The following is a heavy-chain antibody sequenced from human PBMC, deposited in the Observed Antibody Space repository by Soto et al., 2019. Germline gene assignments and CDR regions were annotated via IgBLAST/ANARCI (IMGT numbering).Heavy chain of an antibody. CDR1: GFTFSCYS. D-gene: IGHD6-19*01. V-gene: IGHV3-21*01. CDR3: ARDPTAGTFGMDV. CDR2: ISSSSSYI. J-gene: IGHJ6*02. Sequence: GGSLRLSCAASGFTFSCYSMNWVRQAPGKGLEWVSSISSSSSYIYYADSVKGRFTISRDNAKNSLYLQMNSLRAEDTAVYYCARDPTAGTFGMDVWGQGTTVTVS.